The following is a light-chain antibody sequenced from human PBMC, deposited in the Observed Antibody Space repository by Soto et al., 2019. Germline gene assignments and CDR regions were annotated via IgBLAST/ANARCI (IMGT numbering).Light chain of an antibody. CDR2: DVS. Sequence: QSALTQPASVSGSPGQSITISCTGTSSDVGGYNYVSCYQQHPGKAPKFMIYDVSNRPSGVSNRFSGSKSGNTASLTISGLQAEDEAGYYCSSYTTSNTRQIVFGTGTKLTVL. CDR1: SSDVGGYNY. CDR3: SSYTTSNTRQIV. V-gene: IGLV2-14*01. J-gene: IGLJ1*01.